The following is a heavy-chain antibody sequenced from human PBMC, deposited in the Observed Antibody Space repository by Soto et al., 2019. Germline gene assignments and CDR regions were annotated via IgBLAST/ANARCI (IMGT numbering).Heavy chain of an antibody. J-gene: IGHJ3*02. CDR2: ISGSGGST. CDR3: VKPNWNYDQAAFDI. CDR1: GFTFSSYA. V-gene: IGHV3-23*01. Sequence: GGALRLSCAASGFTFSSYAMSWVRQAPGKGLEWVSAISGSGGSTYYADSVKGRFTISRDNSKNTLYLQMNSLRAEDTAVYYCVKPNWNYDQAAFDIWGQGTMVTVSS. D-gene: IGHD1-7*01.